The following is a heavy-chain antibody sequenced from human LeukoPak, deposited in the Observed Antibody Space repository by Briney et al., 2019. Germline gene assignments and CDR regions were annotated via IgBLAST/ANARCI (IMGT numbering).Heavy chain of an antibody. Sequence: PGGSLRLSCTASGFTFGDYAMTWVRQAPGKGLEWVAFIRGKTYGGTTEYAASVKGRFIISRDDSKSTAYLQMNSLKSEDTAVYYCGKVSGPPWVFDFWGQGTLVTVSS. V-gene: IGHV3-49*04. D-gene: IGHD6-19*01. J-gene: IGHJ4*02. CDR3: GKVSGPPWVFDF. CDR2: IRGKTYGGTT. CDR1: GFTFGDYA.